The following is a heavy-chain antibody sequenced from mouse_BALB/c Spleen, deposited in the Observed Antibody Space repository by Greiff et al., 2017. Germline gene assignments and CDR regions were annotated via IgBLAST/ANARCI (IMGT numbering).Heavy chain of an antibody. J-gene: IGHJ4*01. Sequence: DVKLQESGPGLVKPSQSLSLTCTVTGYSITSDYAWNWIRQFPGNKLEWMGYISYSGSTSYNPSLKSRISITRDTSKNQFFLQLNSVTTEDTATYYCARGHAYGYAMDYWGQGTSVTVSS. CDR2: ISYSGST. V-gene: IGHV3-2*02. CDR1: GYSITSDYA. D-gene: IGHD1-1*01. CDR3: ARGHAYGYAMDY.